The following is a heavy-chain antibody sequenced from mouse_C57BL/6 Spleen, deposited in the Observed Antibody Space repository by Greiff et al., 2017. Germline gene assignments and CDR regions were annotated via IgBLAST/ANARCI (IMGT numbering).Heavy chain of an antibody. CDR2: IDPSDSYT. J-gene: IGHJ1*03. CDR3: ARRAGRGFTGYFDV. V-gene: IGHV1-50*01. Sequence: QVQLQQSGAELVKPGASVKLSCKASGYTFTSYWMQWVKQRPGQGLEWIGEIDPSDSYTNYNQKFKGKATLTVDTSSSTAYMQLSSLTSEDSAVYYCARRAGRGFTGYFDVWGTGTTVTVSS. CDR1: GYTFTSYW. D-gene: IGHD3-3*01.